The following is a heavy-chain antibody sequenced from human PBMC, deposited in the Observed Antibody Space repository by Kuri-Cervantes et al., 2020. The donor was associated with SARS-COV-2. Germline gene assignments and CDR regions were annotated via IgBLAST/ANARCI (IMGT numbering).Heavy chain of an antibody. V-gene: IGHV4-59*12. CDR3: ARAPGRDCSSTSCYRVPDYYYMDV. CDR2: IYYSGST. J-gene: IGHJ6*03. D-gene: IGHD2-2*01. Sequence: SETLSLTCTVSGGSISGYYWSWIRQPPGKGLEWIGYIYYSGSTYYNPSLKSRVTISVDRSKNQFSLKLSSVTAADTAVYYCARAPGRDCSSTSCYRVPDYYYMDVWGKGTTVTVSS. CDR1: GGSISGYY.